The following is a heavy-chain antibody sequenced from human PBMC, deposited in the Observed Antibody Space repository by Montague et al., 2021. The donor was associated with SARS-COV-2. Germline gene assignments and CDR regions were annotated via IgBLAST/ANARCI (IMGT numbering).Heavy chain of an antibody. CDR3: ARGYIRYQLPFRSWKNAFDI. J-gene: IGHJ3*02. CDR1: GGSFSSYY. CDR2: IHHSGST. V-gene: IGHV4-34*01. Sequence: SETLSLTCAVHGGSFSSYYWNWIRQPPGKGLEWIGEIHHSGSTNYNPSLKSRVTISVDTSKNQFSLKLSSVTAADTAVYYCARGYIRYQLPFRSWKNAFDIWGQGTMVTVSS. D-gene: IGHD2-2*01.